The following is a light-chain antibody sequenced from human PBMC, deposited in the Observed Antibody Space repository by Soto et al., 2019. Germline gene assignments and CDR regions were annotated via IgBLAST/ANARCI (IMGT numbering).Light chain of an antibody. CDR2: DDS. CDR1: NIGSKS. V-gene: IGLV3-21*02. J-gene: IGLJ1*01. Sequence: SYELAQPPSVSVAPGQTARITCGGNNIGSKSVHWYQQKPGQAPVLVVYDDSDRPSGIPERFSGPKSGNSATLTSSRVEAGEEADYYWQVWDSSIDHYVFGTATKV. CDR3: QVWDSSIDHYV.